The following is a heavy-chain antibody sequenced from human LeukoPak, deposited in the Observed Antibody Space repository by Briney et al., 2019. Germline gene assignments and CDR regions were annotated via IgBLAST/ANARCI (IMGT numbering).Heavy chain of an antibody. D-gene: IGHD6-19*01. V-gene: IGHV4-39*07. Sequence: PSETLSLTCTVSRDSFSSVTDYWAWIRQPPGKGLEWIASGDYSGGTYYNPSLESRVAISADMSKNQFSLKLTSVTGADTAVYYCAGERGEEYSSGWYKRNYFDNWGQGIRVTVSS. CDR2: GDYSGGT. CDR1: RDSFSSVTDY. J-gene: IGHJ4*02. CDR3: AGERGEEYSSGWYKRNYFDN.